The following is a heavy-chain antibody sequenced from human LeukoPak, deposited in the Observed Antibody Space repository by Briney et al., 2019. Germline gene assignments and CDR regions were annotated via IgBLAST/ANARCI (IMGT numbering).Heavy chain of an antibody. D-gene: IGHD1-7*01. CDR1: GFTFSSSA. CDR3: AREWGQYNWNYVLYY. J-gene: IGHJ4*02. V-gene: IGHV3-30*04. Sequence: GGSLRLSCAASGFTFSSSAMSWVRQAPGKGLEWVAVISYDGSTKYYADSVKGRFTISRDNSKNTLYLQMNSLRAEDTSIYYCAREWGQYNWNYVLYYWGQGSLVTVSS. CDR2: ISYDGSTK.